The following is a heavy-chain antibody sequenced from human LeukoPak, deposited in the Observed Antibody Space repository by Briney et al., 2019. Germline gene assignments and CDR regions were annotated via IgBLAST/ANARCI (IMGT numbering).Heavy chain of an antibody. J-gene: IGHJ5*02. V-gene: IGHV3-15*01. CDR2: IKSKTDGGTT. D-gene: IGHD6-19*01. CDR1: GLTFSNAW. Sequence: GRSLRLSCAASGLTFSNAWMSWVRQAPGKGREWVGRIKSKTDGGTTDYAAPVKGRFTISIDDSKNTLYLQMNSLKTEDTAVYYCTTDPTEYSSGWYWFDPWGQGTLVTVSS. CDR3: TTDPTEYSSGWYWFDP.